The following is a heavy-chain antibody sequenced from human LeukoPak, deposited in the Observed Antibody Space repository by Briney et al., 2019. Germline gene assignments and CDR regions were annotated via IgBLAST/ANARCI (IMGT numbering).Heavy chain of an antibody. Sequence: GGSLRLSCAASGFTFSSYAMSWVRQAAGKGLAWVSAVSASGGNTYYADSVKGRFTISRDNSKNTMYLRVNSLRAEDTAVYYCGKGLYHDYSGIGDYWGQGTLVTVSS. J-gene: IGHJ4*02. D-gene: IGHD3-22*01. CDR3: GKGLYHDYSGIGDY. V-gene: IGHV3-23*01. CDR1: GFTFSSYA. CDR2: VSASGGNT.